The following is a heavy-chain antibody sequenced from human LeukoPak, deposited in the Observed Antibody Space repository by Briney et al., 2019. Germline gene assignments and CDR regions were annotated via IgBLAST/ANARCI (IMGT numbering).Heavy chain of an antibody. CDR2: IIPIFGTA. J-gene: IGHJ4*02. Sequence: ASVKVSCTASGGTFSSYAISWVRQAPGQGLEWMGGIIPIFGTANYAQKFQGRVTMTRDTSTSTVYMELSSLRSEDTAVYYCARTPPMGPEQQLVRDYFDYWGQGTLVTVSS. V-gene: IGHV1-69*05. CDR3: ARTPPMGPEQQLVRDYFDY. D-gene: IGHD6-13*01. CDR1: GGTFSSYA.